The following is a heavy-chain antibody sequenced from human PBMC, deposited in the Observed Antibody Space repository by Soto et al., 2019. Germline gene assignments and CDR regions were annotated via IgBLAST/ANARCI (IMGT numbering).Heavy chain of an antibody. CDR1: GFTFTSSA. Sequence: SVKVSCKASGFTFTSSAVQWVRQARGQRLEWIGWIIPIFGTANYAQKFQGRVTITADKSTSTAYMELSSLRSEDTAVYYCATYDSSRYYYYYYGMDVWGQGTTVTVSS. D-gene: IGHD3-22*01. V-gene: IGHV1-69*06. CDR2: IIPIFGTA. CDR3: ATYDSSRYYYYYYGMDV. J-gene: IGHJ6*02.